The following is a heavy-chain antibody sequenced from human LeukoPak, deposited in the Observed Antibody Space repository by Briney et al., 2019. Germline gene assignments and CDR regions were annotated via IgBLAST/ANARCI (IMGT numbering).Heavy chain of an antibody. J-gene: IGHJ4*02. CDR1: GFTFSSKR. D-gene: IGHD6-19*01. CDR2: IKEDGSDK. Sequence: GGSLRLSCAASGFTFSSKRMSWVRQAPGKGLEWVANIKEDGSDKYYVDSVEGRFTISRDNAKNSLHLQMSGLRAEDTAVDCCVNGGWYWGNWGLGTLVTVSS. CDR3: VNGGWYWGN. V-gene: IGHV3-7*02.